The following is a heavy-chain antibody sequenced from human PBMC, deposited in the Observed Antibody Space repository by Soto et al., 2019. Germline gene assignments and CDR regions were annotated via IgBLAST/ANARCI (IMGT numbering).Heavy chain of an antibody. CDR2: ISYDGSNE. J-gene: IGHJ4*02. V-gene: IGHV3-30*18. Sequence: GGSLRLSCAASVCSFSTYAIHCVRHAPGKGLEWVAVISYDGSNEYYADSVKGRLTISRDSSKNTLSLQMNSLRPEDTAMYYCAKPGCSRPTCYVMNWGQGDLVTV. D-gene: IGHD2-2*01. CDR1: VCSFSTYA. CDR3: AKPGCSRPTCYVMN.